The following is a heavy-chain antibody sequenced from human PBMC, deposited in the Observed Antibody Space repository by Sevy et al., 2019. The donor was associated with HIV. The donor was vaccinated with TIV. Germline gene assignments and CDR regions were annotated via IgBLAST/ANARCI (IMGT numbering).Heavy chain of an antibody. J-gene: IGHJ4*02. CDR3: ATYIYDSSGLDY. CDR1: GFTVFTFGDLY. CDR2: ISSSGSSM. D-gene: IGHD3-22*01. Sequence: GGSLRLSCAASGFTVFTFGDLYMSWIRQAPGKGLEWVSYISSSGSSMYYADSVQGRFTISRDNAKNSLYLQMNSLRAEDTAFYYCATYIYDSSGLDYWGQGTLVTVSS. V-gene: IGHV3-11*01.